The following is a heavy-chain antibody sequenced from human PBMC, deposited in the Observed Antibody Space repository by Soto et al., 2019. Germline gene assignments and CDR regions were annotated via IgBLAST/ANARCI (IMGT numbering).Heavy chain of an antibody. D-gene: IGHD1-26*01. Sequence: VASVKVSCKASGYTFTAYTIHWVRQAPGQSLEWMGWINAANGATKYSEKFQGRVTITRDTSARTAYMDLSSLSSKDTAVYFCARASLETSGCADYWGQGTLVGVSS. CDR2: INAANGAT. V-gene: IGHV1-3*01. CDR3: ARASLETSGCADY. CDR1: GYTFTAYT. J-gene: IGHJ4*02.